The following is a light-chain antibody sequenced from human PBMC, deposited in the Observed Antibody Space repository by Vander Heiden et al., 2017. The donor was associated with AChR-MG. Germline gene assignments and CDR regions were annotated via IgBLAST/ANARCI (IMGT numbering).Light chain of an antibody. CDR2: DKN. CDR1: SLRSYY. J-gene: IGLJ2*01. Sequence: SSELTQDPAVSVALGQTVRITCQGDSLRSYYASWYQQKPGQAPVLVIYDKNNRPSGIPDRFSGSSSGNTASLTITGAQAEDEADYYCNSRDSSGNHLGVVFGGGTKLTGL. CDR3: NSRDSSGNHLGVV. V-gene: IGLV3-19*01.